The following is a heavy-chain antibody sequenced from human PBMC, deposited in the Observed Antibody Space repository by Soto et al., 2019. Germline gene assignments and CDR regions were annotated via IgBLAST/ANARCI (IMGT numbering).Heavy chain of an antibody. V-gene: IGHV3-23*01. CDR2: ISGSGGST. CDR3: AKLCGGIAAHPFFDY. D-gene: IGHD6-13*01. Sequence: EVQLLESGGGLVQPGGSLRLSCAASGFTFSSYAMSWVRQAPGKGLEWVSAISGSGGSTYYAASVKGRFTISRDNSKDTTDLQMNSLRAEATAVYYCAKLCGGIAAHPFFDYWGQGTVVTVSS. CDR1: GFTFSSYA. J-gene: IGHJ4*02.